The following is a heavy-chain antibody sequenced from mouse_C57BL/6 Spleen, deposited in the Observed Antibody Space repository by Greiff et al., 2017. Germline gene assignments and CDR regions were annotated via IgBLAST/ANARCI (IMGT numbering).Heavy chain of an antibody. J-gene: IGHJ2*01. D-gene: IGHD2-3*01. CDR2: ISYDGSN. Sequence: EVQLVESGPGLVKPSQSLSLTCSVTGYSITSGYYWNWIRQFPGNKLEWMGYISYDGSNNYNPSLKNRISITRDTSKNQFFLKLNSVTTEDTATYYCARGVYDGDYWGKGTNRTVSS. V-gene: IGHV3-6*01. CDR3: ARGVYDGDY. CDR1: GYSITSGYY.